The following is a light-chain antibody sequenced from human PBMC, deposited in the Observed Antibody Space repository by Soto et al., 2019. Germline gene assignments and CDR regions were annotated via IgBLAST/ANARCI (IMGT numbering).Light chain of an antibody. V-gene: IGLV2-14*03. CDR2: DVS. J-gene: IGLJ1*01. CDR3: TSFASSSPPDV. CDR1: SSDVGAYNY. Sequence: QSVLAQPASVSGSPGQSITISCTGTSSDVGAYNYVSWYQHHPGKAPKLMIFDVSNRPSGVSNRFSGSKSGNTASLTISGLQAEDEADYYCTSFASSSPPDVLGTGTKLTVL.